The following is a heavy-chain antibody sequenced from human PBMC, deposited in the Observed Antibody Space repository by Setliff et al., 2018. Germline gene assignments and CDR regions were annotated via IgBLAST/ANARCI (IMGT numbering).Heavy chain of an antibody. CDR2: IYPGDSDT. J-gene: IGHJ4*02. CDR3: ARSTVTQDFDY. Sequence: PGESLKISCRGSGYTFSDYWIGWVRQMPGKGLEWMGAIYPGDSDTRHSPSFQGQVTISADKSISTAYLQWSTLKASDTAMYYCARSTVTQDFDYWGQGTLVTVSS. V-gene: IGHV5-51*01. CDR1: GYTFSDYW. D-gene: IGHD4-17*01.